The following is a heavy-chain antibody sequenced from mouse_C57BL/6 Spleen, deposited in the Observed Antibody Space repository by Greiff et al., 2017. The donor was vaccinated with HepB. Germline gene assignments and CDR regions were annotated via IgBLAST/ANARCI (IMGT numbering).Heavy chain of an antibody. V-gene: IGHV14-3*01. J-gene: IGHJ2*01. D-gene: IGHD2-4*01. CDR3: ARSDPYYDYDPYYFDY. CDR2: IDPANGNT. Sequence: EVQLQQSVAELVRPGASVKLSCTASGFNIKNTYMHWVKQRPEQGLEWIGRIDPANGNTKYAPKFQGKATITADTSFNTAYLQLSSLTSEDTAIYYCARSDPYYDYDPYYFDYWGQGTTLTVSS. CDR1: GFNIKNTY.